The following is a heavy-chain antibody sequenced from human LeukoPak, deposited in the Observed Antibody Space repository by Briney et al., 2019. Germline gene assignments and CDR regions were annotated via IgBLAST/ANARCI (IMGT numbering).Heavy chain of an antibody. CDR1: GFTFSSYG. D-gene: IGHD6-19*01. V-gene: IGHV3-30*03. Sequence: GGPLRLSCAASGFTFSSYGMHWVRQAPGKGLEWVAVISYDGSNKYYADSVKGRFTISRDNSKNTLYLQMNSLRAEDTAVYYCATQSWGWLVRFLTDYWGQGTLVTVSS. CDR2: ISYDGSNK. CDR3: ATQSWGWLVRFLTDY. J-gene: IGHJ4*02.